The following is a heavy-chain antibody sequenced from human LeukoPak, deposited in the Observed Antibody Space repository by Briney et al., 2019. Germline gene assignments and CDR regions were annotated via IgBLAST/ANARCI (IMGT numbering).Heavy chain of an antibody. D-gene: IGHD6-19*01. CDR1: GESFSGYY. Sequence: SETLSLTCAVYGESFSGYYWSWIRQPPGKGLEWIGEINHSGSTNYNPSLKSRVTISVDTSKNQFSLKLSSVTAADTAVYYCAQSLSGCFDYWGQGTLVTVSS. J-gene: IGHJ4*02. CDR2: INHSGST. CDR3: AQSLSGCFDY. V-gene: IGHV4-34*01.